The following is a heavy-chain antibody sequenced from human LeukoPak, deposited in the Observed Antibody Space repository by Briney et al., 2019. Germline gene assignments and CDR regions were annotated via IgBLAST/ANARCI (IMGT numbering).Heavy chain of an antibody. CDR2: ISYDGSNK. CDR3: ARSSGYDTFDY. Sequence: GSPRLSCAASVFTSSSFARHWVRQARGRGRGWVAVISYDGSNKYYAASVKGRFTISRDNSKNTLYLQMNSLRAEDTAVYYCARSSGYDTFDYWGQGTLVTVSS. V-gene: IGHV3-30-3*01. D-gene: IGHD5-12*01. J-gene: IGHJ4*02. CDR1: VFTSSSFA.